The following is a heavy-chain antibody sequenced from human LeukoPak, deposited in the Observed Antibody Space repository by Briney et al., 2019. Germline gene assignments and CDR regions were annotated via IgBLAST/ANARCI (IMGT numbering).Heavy chain of an antibody. CDR3: ARDTPGYGGDDFDY. Sequence: HPGGSLRLSCAASGFTFSTYGMHWVRQAPGKGLEWMTFIQAGGDEKYYAESVKGRFTVSRDNSKNTLYLQTNSLRAEDTAVYYCARDTPGYGGDDFDYWGQGALVTVSS. V-gene: IGHV3-30*02. D-gene: IGHD4-23*01. CDR1: GFTFSTYG. CDR2: IQAGGDEK. J-gene: IGHJ4*02.